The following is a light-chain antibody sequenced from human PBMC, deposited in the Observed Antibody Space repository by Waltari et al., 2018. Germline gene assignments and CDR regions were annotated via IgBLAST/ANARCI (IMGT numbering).Light chain of an antibody. Sequence: EIVLTQSPGTLSLSSGEGATLSCRASQSVISTYLAWYQQKPVQAPRLLIYGASSRATGIADRFSGSGSGTDFTLTISRLEPEDFAVYYCQQYGSSPRTFGQGTKVEIK. CDR1: QSVISTY. V-gene: IGKV3-20*01. CDR3: QQYGSSPRT. CDR2: GAS. J-gene: IGKJ1*01.